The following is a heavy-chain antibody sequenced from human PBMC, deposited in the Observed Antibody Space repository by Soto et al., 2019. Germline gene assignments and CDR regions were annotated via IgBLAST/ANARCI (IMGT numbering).Heavy chain of an antibody. J-gene: IGHJ3*02. CDR3: ARGTPLRYFDWLLRVNAFDI. V-gene: IGHV4-59*01. D-gene: IGHD3-9*01. CDR2: IYYSGST. CDR1: GGSISSYY. Sequence: SETLSLTCTVSGGSISSYYWSWIRQPLGKGLEWIGYIYYSGSTNYNPSLKSRVTISVDTSKNQFSLKLSSVTAADTAVYYCARGTPLRYFDWLLRVNAFDIWGQGTMVTVSS.